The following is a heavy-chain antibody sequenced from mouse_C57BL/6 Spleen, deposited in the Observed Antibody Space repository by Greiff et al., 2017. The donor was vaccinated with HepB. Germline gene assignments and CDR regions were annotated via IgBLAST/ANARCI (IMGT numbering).Heavy chain of an antibody. Sequence: LQESGPELVKPGASVKISCKASGYAFSSSWMNWVKQRPGKGLEWIGRIYPGDGDTNYNGKFKGKATLTADKSSSTAYMQLSSLTSEDSAVYFCSYLYYYGSSYDYAMDYWGQGTSVTVSS. CDR3: SYLYYYGSSYDYAMDY. CDR2: IYPGDGDT. CDR1: GYAFSSSW. D-gene: IGHD1-1*01. J-gene: IGHJ4*01. V-gene: IGHV1-82*01.